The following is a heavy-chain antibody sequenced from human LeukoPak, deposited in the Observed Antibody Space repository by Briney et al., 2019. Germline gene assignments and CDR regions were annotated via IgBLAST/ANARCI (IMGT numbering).Heavy chain of an antibody. CDR2: IIPIFGTA. V-gene: IGHV1-69*13. CDR1: GGTFSSYA. J-gene: IGHJ4*02. Sequence: WASVKVSCKASGGTFSSYAISWVRQAPGQGLEWMGGIIPIFGTANYAQKFQGRVTITADESTSTAYMELSSLRSEDTAVYYCARSKELPHFDYWGQGTLVTVSS. D-gene: IGHD1-26*01. CDR3: ARSKELPHFDY.